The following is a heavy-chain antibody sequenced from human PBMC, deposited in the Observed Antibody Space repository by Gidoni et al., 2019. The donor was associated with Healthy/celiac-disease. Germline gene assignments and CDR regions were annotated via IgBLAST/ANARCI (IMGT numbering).Heavy chain of an antibody. V-gene: IGHV4-34*01. J-gene: IGHJ4*02. D-gene: IGHD2-2*01. Sequence: QVQLQQWGAGLFKPSETLSLTCAVYGGSFSGYYWSWIRQPPGKGLEWIGEINHSGSTNYNPSLKSRVTISVDTSKNQFSLKLSSVTAADTAVYYCAILEERGYCSSTSCEVYYFDYWGQGTLVTVSS. CDR1: GGSFSGYY. CDR2: INHSGST. CDR3: AILEERGYCSSTSCEVYYFDY.